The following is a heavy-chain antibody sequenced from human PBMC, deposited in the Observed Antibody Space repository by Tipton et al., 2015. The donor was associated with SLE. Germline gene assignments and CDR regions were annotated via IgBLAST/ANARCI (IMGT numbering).Heavy chain of an antibody. CDR2: IYHSGST. J-gene: IGHJ5*02. Sequence: TLSLTCSVSGGSISSSSYYWGWIRQPPGKGLEWIGNIYHSGSTYYSPSLKSRVTISVDRSKNQFSLKLTSVTAADTAVYYCARGGMLDPWGPGTLVIVSS. CDR3: ARGGMLDP. V-gene: IGHV4-39*07. CDR1: GGSISSSSYY.